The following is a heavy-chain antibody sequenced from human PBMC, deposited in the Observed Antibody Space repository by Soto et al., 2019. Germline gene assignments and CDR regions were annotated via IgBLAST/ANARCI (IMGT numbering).Heavy chain of an antibody. CDR3: ARVLGAFSNYFDY. V-gene: IGHV3-30*04. CDR1: GVTFSSSA. D-gene: IGHD3-3*02. J-gene: IGHJ4*02. Sequence: QVQLVESGGGVVQPGRTLRLSCAASGVTFSSSAMAWVRQAPGKGLEWVSFMSYDGSKAFYADSVRGRFTVSRDNSKNTLYRQMNVLRSEDTALYYGARVLGAFSNYFDYWGQGTPVTVSS. CDR2: MSYDGSKA.